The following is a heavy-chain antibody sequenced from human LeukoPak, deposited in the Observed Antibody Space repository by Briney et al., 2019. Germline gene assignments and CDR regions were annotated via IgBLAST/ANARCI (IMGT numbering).Heavy chain of an antibody. CDR3: ASERFALGNFDC. Sequence: ASVRVSCKASGYSFSEYGMHWVRQAPGERLEWMGYINTGDGSTHYPQKFRGRVTITRDTSATTVYMEVSSLTSEDTAVFYCASERFALGNFDCWGQGTLVTVSS. D-gene: IGHD3-16*01. V-gene: IGHV1-3*04. J-gene: IGHJ4*02. CDR2: INTGDGST. CDR1: GYSFSEYG.